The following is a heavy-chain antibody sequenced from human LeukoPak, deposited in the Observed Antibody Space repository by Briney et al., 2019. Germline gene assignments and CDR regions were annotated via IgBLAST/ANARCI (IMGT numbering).Heavy chain of an antibody. CDR1: GFIFSSYA. Sequence: GGSLRLSCAASGFIFSSYAMHWVRQAPGKGLEWVAVISHDGSNKYYADSVKGRFTISRDNAKNSLYLQMNSLRAEDTAVYYCAELGITMIGGVWGKGTTVTISS. V-gene: IGHV3-30*04. CDR3: AELGITMIGGV. J-gene: IGHJ6*04. D-gene: IGHD3-10*02. CDR2: ISHDGSNK.